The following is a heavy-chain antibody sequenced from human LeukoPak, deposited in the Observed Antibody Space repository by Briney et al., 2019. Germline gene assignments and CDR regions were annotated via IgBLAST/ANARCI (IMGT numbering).Heavy chain of an antibody. V-gene: IGHV3-23*01. CDR2: ISGSGGST. D-gene: IGHD3-10*01. CDR3: AKDRLWFGEFDAFDI. Sequence: PGGSLRLSCAASGFSFSTYGMSWVRQAPGKGLEWVSAISGSGGSTYYADSVKGRFTISRDNSKNTLYLQMNSLRAEDTAVYYCAKDRLWFGEFDAFDIWGQGTMVTVSS. CDR1: GFSFSTYG. J-gene: IGHJ3*02.